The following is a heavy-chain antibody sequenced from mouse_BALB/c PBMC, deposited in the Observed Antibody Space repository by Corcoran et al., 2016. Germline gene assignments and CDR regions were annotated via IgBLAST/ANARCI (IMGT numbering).Heavy chain of an antibody. D-gene: IGHD2-3*01. V-gene: IGHV9-3-1*01. J-gene: IGHJ2*01. Sequence: QIQLVQSGPDLKKPGETVKISCKASGYTFTNFGVIWVKQAPGTGLKYMGWINTYTEEPTYVDDFKGRFAFSLETSASNAFLQINNLKNEDTATDFCARWGYYSLDFWVQGITLTVSS. CDR2: INTYTEEP. CDR3: ARWGYYSLDF. CDR1: GYTFTNFG.